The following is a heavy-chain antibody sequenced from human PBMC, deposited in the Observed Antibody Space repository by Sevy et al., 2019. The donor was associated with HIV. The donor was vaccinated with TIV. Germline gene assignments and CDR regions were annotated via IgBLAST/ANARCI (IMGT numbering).Heavy chain of an antibody. V-gene: IGHV3-23*01. CDR3: ASGDTTMITDLDY. D-gene: IGHD5-18*01. CDR1: GFTFSNYA. Sequence: GGSLRLSCGASGFTFSNYAMSWVRQAPGKGPEWVSGIYNGGSTYYADSVKGRFTISRDNSKKMVFLQMNSLRAEDTAVYYCASGDTTMITDLDYWGQGALVTVSS. CDR2: IYNGGST. J-gene: IGHJ4*02.